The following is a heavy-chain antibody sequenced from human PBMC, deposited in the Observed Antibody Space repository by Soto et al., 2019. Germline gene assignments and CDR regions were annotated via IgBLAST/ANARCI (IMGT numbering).Heavy chain of an antibody. CDR3: ARVGQQLVRRLYAFDI. D-gene: IGHD6-13*01. V-gene: IGHV5-10-1*01. CDR2: IDPNDSYT. CDR1: GYTFTNYW. J-gene: IGHJ3*02. Sequence: GESLKISCKGSGYTFTNYWITWVRQMPGKGLEWMGRIDPNDSYTNYSPSFRGHVTISTDKSISTAYLKLSSVTAADTAVYYCARVGQQLVRRLYAFDIWGQGTMVTVSS.